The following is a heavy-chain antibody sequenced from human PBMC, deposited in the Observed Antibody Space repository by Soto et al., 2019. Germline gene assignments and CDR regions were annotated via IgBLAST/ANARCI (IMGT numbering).Heavy chain of an antibody. Sequence: ASVKVSCKASGYTFTSYYMHWVRQAPGQGLEWMGIINPSGGSTSYAQKFQGRVTMTRDTSTSTVYMQLNSVTPEDTAVYYCAREGWYNWNPKGAFDIWGQGTMVTVSS. D-gene: IGHD1-20*01. J-gene: IGHJ3*02. CDR2: INPSGGST. V-gene: IGHV1-46*01. CDR1: GYTFTSYY. CDR3: AREGWYNWNPKGAFDI.